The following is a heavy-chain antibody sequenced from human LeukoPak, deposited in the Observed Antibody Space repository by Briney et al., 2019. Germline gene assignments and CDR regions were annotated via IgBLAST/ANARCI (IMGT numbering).Heavy chain of an antibody. D-gene: IGHD2-2*01. V-gene: IGHV1-2*02. CDR1: GYTFTGYY. CDR2: INPNSGGT. CDR3: ARRDKIVVVPAASRGREDYYYYMDV. J-gene: IGHJ6*03. Sequence: ASVKVSCKASGYTFTGYYMHWVRQAPGQGLEWMGWINPNSGGTNYAQKFQGRVTMTRDTSISTAYMELSRLRSDDTAVYYCARRDKIVVVPAASRGREDYYYYMDVWGKGTTVTVSS.